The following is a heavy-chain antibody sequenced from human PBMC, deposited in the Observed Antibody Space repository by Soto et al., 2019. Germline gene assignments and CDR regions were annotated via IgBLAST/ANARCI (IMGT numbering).Heavy chain of an antibody. J-gene: IGHJ5*02. CDR2: IYYSGST. V-gene: IGHV4-39*01. CDR3: ARRYCSGGSCYGDNWFDP. D-gene: IGHD2-15*01. CDR1: GGSISSSSYY. Sequence: QLQLQESGPGLVKPSETLSLTCTVSGGSISSSSYYWGWIRQPPGKGLEWIGRIYYSGSTYYNPSLESRVTIAVDTSKNRFSLKLGPVSAADTAVYYCARRYCSGGSCYGDNWFDPWGQGTLVTVSS.